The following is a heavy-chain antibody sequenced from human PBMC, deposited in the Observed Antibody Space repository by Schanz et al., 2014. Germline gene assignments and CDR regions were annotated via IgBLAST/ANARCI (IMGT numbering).Heavy chain of an antibody. V-gene: IGHV3-23*01. CDR3: AREEGWGIAAAGPKRYYDGMDV. CDR2: ISGSGGST. CDR1: GFTFSTYA. D-gene: IGHD6-13*01. Sequence: EVQLLDSGGGLVQPGGSLRLSCAASGFTFSTYAMSWVRQAPGKGLEWVSAISGSGGSTYYADSVKGRFTSSRDNAKNSLYLQMNSLRAEDTAVYYCAREEGWGIAAAGPKRYYDGMDVWGQGTTVTVSS. J-gene: IGHJ6*02.